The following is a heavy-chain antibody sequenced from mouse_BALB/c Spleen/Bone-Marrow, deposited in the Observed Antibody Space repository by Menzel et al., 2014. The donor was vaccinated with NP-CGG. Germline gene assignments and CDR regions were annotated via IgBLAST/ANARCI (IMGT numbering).Heavy chain of an antibody. CDR3: VRHKNYYAMDY. CDR2: ITNGGDNT. J-gene: IGHJ4*01. V-gene: IGHV5-12-1*01. CDR1: GFAFXRYD. Sequence: EVHLVESGGGLVKPGGSLKLSCAASGFAFXRYDMSWVRQTPEKRLEWVAYITNGGDNTYYPDTVKGRFTISRDNAKNTLYLQMSSLKSEDTAMYYCVRHKNYYAMDYWGQGTSVTVSS.